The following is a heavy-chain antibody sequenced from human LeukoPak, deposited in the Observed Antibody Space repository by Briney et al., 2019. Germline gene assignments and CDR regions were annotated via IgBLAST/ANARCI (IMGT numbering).Heavy chain of an antibody. Sequence: GASVTVSCKASGYTFTGYYLHWVRQAPGQGLEWMGWIYPKTGGTSYAQKFQGRVTMTRDTSISTAYMELIGLRSDDTAVYYCAGPWDQVGFEPWGQGTLVSVSS. D-gene: IGHD1-26*01. CDR2: IYPKTGGT. CDR1: GYTFTGYY. V-gene: IGHV1-2*02. CDR3: AGPWDQVGFEP. J-gene: IGHJ5*02.